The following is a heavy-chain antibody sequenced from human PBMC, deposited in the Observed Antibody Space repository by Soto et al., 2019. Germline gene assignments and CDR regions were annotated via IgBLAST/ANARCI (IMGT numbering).Heavy chain of an antibody. Sequence: SETLSLTCTDSGGSISSYYWSWIRQPPGKGLEWIGYIYYSGSTNYNPSLKSRVTISVDTSKNQFSLKLSSVTAADTAVYYCARVRRTWEPYLFDYWGQGTLVTVSS. V-gene: IGHV4-59*01. J-gene: IGHJ4*02. D-gene: IGHD1-26*01. CDR2: IYYSGST. CDR3: ARVRRTWEPYLFDY. CDR1: GGSISSYY.